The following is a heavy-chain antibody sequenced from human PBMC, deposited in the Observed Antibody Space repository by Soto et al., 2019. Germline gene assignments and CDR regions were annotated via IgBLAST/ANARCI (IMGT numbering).Heavy chain of an antibody. Sequence: VQLVESGGGVVQPGRSLRLSCAASGFTFSSYGMHWVRQAPGKGLEWVAVIWYDGSNKYYADSVKGRFTISRDNSKNTLYLQMNSLRAEDTAVYYCARECAWFGELLCFDYWGQGTLVTVSS. CDR2: IWYDGSNK. V-gene: IGHV3-33*01. D-gene: IGHD3-10*01. CDR3: ARECAWFGELLCFDY. J-gene: IGHJ4*02. CDR1: GFTFSSYG.